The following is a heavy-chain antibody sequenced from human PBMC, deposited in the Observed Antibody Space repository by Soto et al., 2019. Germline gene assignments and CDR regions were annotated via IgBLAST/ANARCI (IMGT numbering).Heavy chain of an antibody. Sequence: QVQLVQSGAEVKKPGASVKVSCKASGYTFTSYDINWVRQATGQGLEWMGWMNPNSGNTGYAQKLQGRVTMYRNTSISTAYMELSSLRSEDTAVYYCARGGSLLLLFGVDPYGMDVWGQGTTVTVSS. D-gene: IGHD3-10*01. CDR2: MNPNSGNT. J-gene: IGHJ6*02. V-gene: IGHV1-8*01. CDR1: GYTFTSYD. CDR3: ARGGSLLLLFGVDPYGMDV.